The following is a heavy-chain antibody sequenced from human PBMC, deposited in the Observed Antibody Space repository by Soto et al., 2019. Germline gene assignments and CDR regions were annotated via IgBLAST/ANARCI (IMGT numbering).Heavy chain of an antibody. D-gene: IGHD2-15*01. V-gene: IGHV3-30-3*01. J-gene: IGHJ3*02. CDR1: GFTFSSYV. CDR2: ISYDGSNK. CDR3: ATLHDIVVVVAAIYAFDI. Sequence: QVQLVESGGGVVQPGRSLRLSCAVSGFTFSSYVMHWVRQAPGKGLEWVAVISYDGSNKYYADSVKGRFTISRDNSKNTLFLQMNSLRAEDTAVYYCATLHDIVVVVAAIYAFDIWGQGTMVTVSS.